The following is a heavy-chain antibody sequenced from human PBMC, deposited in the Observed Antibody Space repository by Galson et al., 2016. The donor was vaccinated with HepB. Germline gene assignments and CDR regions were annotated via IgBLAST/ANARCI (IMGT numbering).Heavy chain of an antibody. D-gene: IGHD3-10*01. J-gene: IGHJ4*02. CDR2: ISGSGGST. V-gene: IGHV3-23*01. CDR3: AKFASGTYYLDSFVY. Sequence: SLRLSCAASGFTFRSYAMTWVRQAPGKGLEWVSTISGSGGSTYHADSVKGRFTISRDNSKNTVYLQMNSLRAEDTAVYYCAKFASGTYYLDSFVYWGQGTLVTVSS. CDR1: GFTFRSYA.